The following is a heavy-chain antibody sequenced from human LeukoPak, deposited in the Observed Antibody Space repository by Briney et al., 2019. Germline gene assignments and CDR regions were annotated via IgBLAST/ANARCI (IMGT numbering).Heavy chain of an antibody. CDR2: ISGSGDST. CDR3: ANHWGYGSASRDFDY. D-gene: IGHD3-10*01. J-gene: IGHJ4*02. Sequence: PGGSLRLSCAASGFTFSSYAMSWVRQAPGKGLEWVPAISGSGDSTYYADSVKGRFTISRDNSKNTLYLQMNSLRAEDTAVYYCANHWGYGSASRDFDYWGQGTLVTVSS. V-gene: IGHV3-23*01. CDR1: GFTFSSYA.